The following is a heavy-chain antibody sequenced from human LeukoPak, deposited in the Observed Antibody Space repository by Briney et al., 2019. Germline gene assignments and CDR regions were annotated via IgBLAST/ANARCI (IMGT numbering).Heavy chain of an antibody. J-gene: IGHJ3*02. CDR3: ARGKYYYDTKGGAFDI. V-gene: IGHV4-34*01. D-gene: IGHD3-22*01. CDR2: IYYTGST. Sequence: SETLSLTCAVYGGSFSGYYWGWIRQPPGKGLEWIGSIYYTGSTYYNPSLKSRVTISVDTSKNQFSLKLRSVTAADTAVYYCARGKYYYDTKGGAFDIWGQGTMVTVSS. CDR1: GGSFSGYY.